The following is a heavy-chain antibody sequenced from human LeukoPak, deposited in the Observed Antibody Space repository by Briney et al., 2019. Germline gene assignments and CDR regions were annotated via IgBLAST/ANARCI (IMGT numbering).Heavy chain of an antibody. Sequence: SVKVSCKASGGTFSSYAISWVRQAPGQGLEWMGRIIPIFGTANYAQKFQGRVTITADKSTSTAYMELSSLRSEDTAVYYCARDRPYCDSSGPNWFDPWGQGTLVTVSS. CDR1: GGTFSSYA. D-gene: IGHD3-22*01. CDR2: IIPIFGTA. J-gene: IGHJ5*02. CDR3: ARDRPYCDSSGPNWFDP. V-gene: IGHV1-69*06.